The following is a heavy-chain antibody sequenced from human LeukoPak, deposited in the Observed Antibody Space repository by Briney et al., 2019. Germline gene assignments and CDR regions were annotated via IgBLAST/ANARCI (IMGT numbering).Heavy chain of an antibody. Sequence: SETLSLTCTVSGDSVSSYYWSWIRQPPGKRLEWIGYIYTSGNTNYNPSLNPSLKSRVTISVDTSKNQFPLKLTSVSAADTAVYYWAKHLTSGRYTWALDYWGQGTLVTVSS. CDR3: AKHLTSGRYTWALDY. J-gene: IGHJ4*02. D-gene: IGHD6-19*01. CDR2: IYTSGNT. V-gene: IGHV4-4*09. CDR1: GDSVSSYY.